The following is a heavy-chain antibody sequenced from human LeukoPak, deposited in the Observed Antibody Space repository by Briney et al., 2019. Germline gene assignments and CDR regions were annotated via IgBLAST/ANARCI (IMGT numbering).Heavy chain of an antibody. CDR1: GFTFSSYG. CDR3: ARLDSSWYKGGWFDP. Sequence: GGSLRLSCAASGFTFSSYGMHWVRQAPGKGLEWVAVIWYDGSNKYYADSVKGRFTISRDNSKNTLYLQMNSLRAEDTAVYYCARLDSSWYKGGWFDPWGQGTLVTVSS. J-gene: IGHJ5*02. CDR2: IWYDGSNK. D-gene: IGHD6-13*01. V-gene: IGHV3-33*01.